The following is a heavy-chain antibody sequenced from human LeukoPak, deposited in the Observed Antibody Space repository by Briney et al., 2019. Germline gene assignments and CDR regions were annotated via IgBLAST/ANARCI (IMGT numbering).Heavy chain of an antibody. CDR3: ARRMKLASKGDAFDI. CDR2: IYYSGST. J-gene: IGHJ3*02. D-gene: IGHD1-1*01. V-gene: IGHV4-59*08. Sequence: SETLSLTCTVSGDSINSDYWNWIRQPPGKGLEWIGFIYYSGSTNYNPSLKSRVTISVDTSRNQFSLKLNSVTAADTAVYYCARRMKLASKGDAFDIWGQETMVTVSS. CDR1: GDSINSDY.